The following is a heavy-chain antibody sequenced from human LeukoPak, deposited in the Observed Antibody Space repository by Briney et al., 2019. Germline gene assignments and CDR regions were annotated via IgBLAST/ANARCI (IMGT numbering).Heavy chain of an antibody. D-gene: IGHD6-25*01. CDR3: SSGPYFDY. V-gene: IGHV4-34*01. CDR2: INHSGST. Sequence: SETLSLTCAVYGGSFSGYYWSWIRQPPGKGLEWIGEINHSGSTNYNPSLKSRFTISVGTSKNQFSLKLSSVTAADTAVYFCSSGPYFDYWGQGTLVTVSS. J-gene: IGHJ4*02. CDR1: GGSFSGYY.